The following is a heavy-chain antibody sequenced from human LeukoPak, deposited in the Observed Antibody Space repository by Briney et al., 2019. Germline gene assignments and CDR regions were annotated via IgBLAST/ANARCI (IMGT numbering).Heavy chain of an antibody. J-gene: IGHJ6*02. Sequence: SETLSLTCAVYGGSFNGYYWSWIRQPPGKGLEWIGEINHSGSTNYNPSLKSRVSISVDTSKNQFSLKLSSVTAADTAVYYCARDRVVRGPVYYYYYGMDVWGQGTTVTVSS. D-gene: IGHD3-10*01. CDR2: INHSGST. V-gene: IGHV4-34*01. CDR1: GGSFNGYY. CDR3: ARDRVVRGPVYYYYYGMDV.